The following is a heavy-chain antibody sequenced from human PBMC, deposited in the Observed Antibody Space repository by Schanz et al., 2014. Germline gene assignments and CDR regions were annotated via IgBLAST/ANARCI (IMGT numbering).Heavy chain of an antibody. CDR3: ARSGRSWADPHLDY. V-gene: IGHV3-74*01. CDR1: GFTFSNYW. D-gene: IGHD3-16*01. Sequence: EVQLVESGGGFVQPGGSLRLSWAASGFTFSNYWRHWVRQAPGKGLVWVARISSDGSTTNYADSVQGRFTISRDNAKNTLYMQMNSLTVEDTAVYYCARSGRSWADPHLDYWGRGTLVTVSS. CDR2: ISSDGSTT. J-gene: IGHJ4*02.